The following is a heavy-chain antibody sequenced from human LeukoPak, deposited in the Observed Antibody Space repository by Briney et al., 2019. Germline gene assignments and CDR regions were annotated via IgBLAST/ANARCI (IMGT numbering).Heavy chain of an antibody. CDR2: ISSSSSTI. V-gene: IGHV3-48*02. CDR3: LIAVAGTGSY. J-gene: IGHJ4*02. D-gene: IGHD6-19*01. CDR1: GFTFSSYS. Sequence: PGGSLRLSCAASGFTFSSYSMSWVRQAPGRGLEWVSYISSSSSTIYYAASVKGRFTISRDNAKNSLYLQMNSLRDEDTAVYYCLIAVAGTGSYWGQGTLVTVSS.